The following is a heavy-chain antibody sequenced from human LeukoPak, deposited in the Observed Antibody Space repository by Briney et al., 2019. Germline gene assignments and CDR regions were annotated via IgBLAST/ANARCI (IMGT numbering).Heavy chain of an antibody. D-gene: IGHD6-6*01. CDR1: GGSISSGSYY. Sequence: PSETLSLSCTVSGGSISSGSYYWGWIRQPPGTGLEWIANVYYNGNTAYNPSLRSRVTISIDTSKSQFSLRLNPVPAADTAVYYCARVGWGDAAAHPNWLDPWGQGTLVTVSS. CDR3: ARVGWGDAAAHPNWLDP. CDR2: VYYNGNT. J-gene: IGHJ5*02. V-gene: IGHV4-39*07.